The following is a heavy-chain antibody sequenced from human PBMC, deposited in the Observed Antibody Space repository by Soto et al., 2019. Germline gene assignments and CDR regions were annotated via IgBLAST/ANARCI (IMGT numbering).Heavy chain of an antibody. Sequence: QVQLQESGPGLVKPSQTLSLTCTVSGGSISSGCYYWIWIRQHPGKGMEWIGYIYYTVITYYNPYLKSRVTISVDTSKNQFSLKLSSVTAADTAVYYCARSVFPWGQGTLVTVSS. J-gene: IGHJ5*02. CDR2: IYYTVIT. V-gene: IGHV4-31*03. CDR3: ARSVFP. CDR1: GGSISSGCYY.